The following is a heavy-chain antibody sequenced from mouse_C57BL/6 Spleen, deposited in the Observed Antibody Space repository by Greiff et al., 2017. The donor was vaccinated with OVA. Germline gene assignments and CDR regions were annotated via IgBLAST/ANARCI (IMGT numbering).Heavy chain of an antibody. CDR2: IDPSDSYT. Sequence: QVQLQQPGAELVRPGTSVKLSCKASGYTFTSYWMHWVKQRPGQGLEWIGVIDPSDSYTNYNQKFKGKATLTVDTSSSTAYIQLSSLTSEDSAVYYCAYGNYGAYWGQGTLVTVSA. D-gene: IGHD2-1*01. CDR1: GYTFTSYW. J-gene: IGHJ3*01. CDR3: AYGNYGAY. V-gene: IGHV1-59*01.